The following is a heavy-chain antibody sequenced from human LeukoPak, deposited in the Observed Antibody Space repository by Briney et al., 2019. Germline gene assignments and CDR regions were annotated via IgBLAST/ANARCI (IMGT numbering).Heavy chain of an antibody. D-gene: IGHD3-9*01. Sequence: GGSLRLSCAASGFTFSDYYMSWTRQAPGKGLEWVSYISSSSSYTNYADSVKGRFTISRDNAKNSLYLQMNSLRAEDTAVYYCARGSYDILTGYFPYYYYYGMDVWGQGTTVTVSS. J-gene: IGHJ6*02. CDR1: GFTFSDYY. CDR2: ISSSSSYT. CDR3: ARGSYDILTGYFPYYYYYGMDV. V-gene: IGHV3-11*05.